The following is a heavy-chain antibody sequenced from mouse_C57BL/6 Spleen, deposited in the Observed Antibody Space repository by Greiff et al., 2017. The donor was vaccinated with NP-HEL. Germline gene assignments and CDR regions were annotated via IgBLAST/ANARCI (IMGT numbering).Heavy chain of an antibody. D-gene: IGHD4-1*01. CDR2: IYPGDGDT. J-gene: IGHJ2*01. Sequence: QVQLQQSGPELVKPGASVKISCKASGYAFSSSWMNWVKQRPGKGLEWIGRIYPGDGDTNYNGKFKGKATLTADKSSSTAYMQLSSLTSEDSAVYFCARGGDWDGKDYWGQGTTLTVSS. V-gene: IGHV1-82*01. CDR1: GYAFSSSW. CDR3: ARGGDWDGKDY.